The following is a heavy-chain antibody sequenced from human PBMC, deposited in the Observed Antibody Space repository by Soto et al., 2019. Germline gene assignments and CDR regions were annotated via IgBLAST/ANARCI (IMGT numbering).Heavy chain of an antibody. CDR2: IYYSGST. J-gene: IGHJ6*02. CDR3: ARRVGSSGSYWHYYGMDV. Sequence: SETLSLTCTVSGGSISSSSYYWGWIRQPPGKGLEWIGSIYYSGSTYYNPSLKSRVTISVDTSKNQFSLKLSSVTAADTAVYYCARRVGSSGSYWHYYGMDVWGQGTTVTVSS. CDR1: GGSISSSSYY. V-gene: IGHV4-39*01. D-gene: IGHD3-10*01.